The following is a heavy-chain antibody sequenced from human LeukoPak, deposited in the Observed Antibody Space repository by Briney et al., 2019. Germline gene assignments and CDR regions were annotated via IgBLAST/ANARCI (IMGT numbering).Heavy chain of an antibody. Sequence: GASLKVSCKASGYTFTSDDINCVRESTGQRLKWMGWMNTNSGNTGYAQKFQGRVTMTRNTSISTAYMELSSLRSEDTAVYYCARVHSQWLVLNYWGQGTLVTVSS. CDR3: ARVHSQWLVLNY. J-gene: IGHJ4*02. D-gene: IGHD6-19*01. CDR1: GYTFTSDD. CDR2: MNTNSGNT. V-gene: IGHV1-8*01.